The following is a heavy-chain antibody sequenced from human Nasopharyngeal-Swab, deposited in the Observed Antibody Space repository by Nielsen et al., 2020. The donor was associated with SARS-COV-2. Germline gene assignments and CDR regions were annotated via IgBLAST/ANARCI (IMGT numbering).Heavy chain of an antibody. CDR2: ISAYNGNT. CDR3: AREAGVVTLYGMDV. V-gene: IGHV1-18*01. D-gene: IGHD2-21*02. Sequence: VGQAPGQGLEGMGWISAYNGNTNYAQKLQGRVTMTTDTSTSTAYMELRSLRSDDTAVYYCAREAGVVTLYGMDVWGQGTTVTVSS. J-gene: IGHJ6*02.